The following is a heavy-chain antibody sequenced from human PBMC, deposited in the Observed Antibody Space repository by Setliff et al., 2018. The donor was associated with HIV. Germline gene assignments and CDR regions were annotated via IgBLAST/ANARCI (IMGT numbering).Heavy chain of an antibody. CDR2: LFYNGNT. J-gene: IGHJ4*02. V-gene: IGHV4-39*01. CDR3: ARQFRYPNRAVAGVDY. D-gene: IGHD6-19*01. Sequence: SETMSLTCTVSGGSISNNSYYWGWVRQPPGKGLELIGNLFYNGNTYYHPSLKSRVTISVYTSKNKFSLKLSSVTAADTAIYFCARQFRYPNRAVAGVDYWGQGTLVTVSS. CDR1: GGSISNNSYY.